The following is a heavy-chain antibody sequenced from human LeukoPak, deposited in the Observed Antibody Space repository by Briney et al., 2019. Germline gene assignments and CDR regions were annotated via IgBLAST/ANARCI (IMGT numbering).Heavy chain of an antibody. J-gene: IGHJ4*02. CDR2: IYYSGSA. CDR1: GGSISSADFH. CDR3: ARGSDYFDY. Sequence: SETLSLTCAVSGGSISSADFHWSWIRQHPGKGLEWIGFIYYSGSAYYNPSLKSRVSISVDTSKNQFSLTLNSVTAADTAVYYCARGSDYFDYWGQGTLVTVSS. V-gene: IGHV4-31*11.